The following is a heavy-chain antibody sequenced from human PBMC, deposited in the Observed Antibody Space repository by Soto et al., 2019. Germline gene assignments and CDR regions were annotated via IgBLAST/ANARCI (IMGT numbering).Heavy chain of an antibody. CDR2: INHSGST. V-gene: IGHV4-34*01. D-gene: IGHD4-4*01. CDR3: ARPHSNYANYFDY. Sequence: SETLSLTCAVYGGSFSGYYWSWIRQPPGKGLEWIGEINHSGSTNYNPSLKSRVTISVDTSKNQFSLKLSSVTAADTTVYYCARPHSNYANYFDYWGQGTRVTVSS. J-gene: IGHJ4*02. CDR1: GGSFSGYY.